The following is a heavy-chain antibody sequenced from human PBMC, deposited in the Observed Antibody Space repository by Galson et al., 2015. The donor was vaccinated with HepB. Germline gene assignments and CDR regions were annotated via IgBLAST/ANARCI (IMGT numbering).Heavy chain of an antibody. J-gene: IGHJ4*02. CDR3: AREGGSLGYFDY. CDR2: ISSNGGST. Sequence: SLRLSCAASGFTFSSYAMHWVRQAPGKGLEYVSAISSNGGSTYYANSVKGRFTISRDNSKNTLYLQMGSLRAEDMAVYYCAREGGSLGYFDYWGQGTLVTVSS. D-gene: IGHD1-26*01. CDR1: GFTFSSYA. V-gene: IGHV3-64*01.